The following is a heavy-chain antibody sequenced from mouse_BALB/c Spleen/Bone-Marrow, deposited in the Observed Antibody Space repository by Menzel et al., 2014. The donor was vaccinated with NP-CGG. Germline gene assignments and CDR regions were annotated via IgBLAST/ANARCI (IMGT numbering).Heavy chain of an antibody. CDR2: INPSNGRT. Sequence: QVQLQQPGAELVKPGASVKLSCKASGYTFTNYWMHWVKQRPGQGLEWIGEINPSNGRTNYNEKFKSKATLTVDKSSSTAYMQLSSLTSEDSAVYYCARGYFAYWGQGTLVTVSA. CDR1: GYTFTNYW. V-gene: IGHV1S81*02. D-gene: IGHD2-14*01. J-gene: IGHJ3*01. CDR3: ARGYFAY.